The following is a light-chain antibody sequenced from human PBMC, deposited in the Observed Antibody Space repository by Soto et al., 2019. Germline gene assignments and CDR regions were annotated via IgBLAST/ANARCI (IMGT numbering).Light chain of an antibody. CDR3: QLHDPSLPGYT. Sequence: EVLLTQSPGTLSLSPGERATLSCRASQIVSSRHLAWYQQKSGHAPRLLISGVSSRDTGIPDRLSGSGSETDFNLIISTLEPEDVAVYYCQLHDPSLPGYTFGQGTKLEIK. CDR1: QIVSSRH. V-gene: IGKV3-20*01. CDR2: GVS. J-gene: IGKJ2*01.